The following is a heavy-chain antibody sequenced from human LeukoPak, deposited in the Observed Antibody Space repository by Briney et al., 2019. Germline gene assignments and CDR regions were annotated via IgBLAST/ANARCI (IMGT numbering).Heavy chain of an antibody. J-gene: IGHJ6*03. V-gene: IGHV1-46*01. CDR1: GYTFTSYY. CDR2: INPSGGST. CDR3: ARAEAGSYYYYYYMDV. D-gene: IGHD6-19*01. Sequence: GASVKVSCKASGYTFTSYYMHWVRQAPGQGLEWMGIINPSGGSTSYAQKFQGRVTMTRDMSTSTVYMELSSLRSEDTAVYYCARAEAGSYYYYYYMDVWGKGTTVTVSS.